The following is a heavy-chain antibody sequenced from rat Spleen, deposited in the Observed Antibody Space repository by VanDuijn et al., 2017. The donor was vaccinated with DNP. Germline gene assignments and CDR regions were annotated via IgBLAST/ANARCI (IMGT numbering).Heavy chain of an antibody. J-gene: IGHJ3*01. D-gene: IGHD3-7*01. Sequence: EVQLVESGGGLVQPGRSLKLSCAASGFTFSNYGMAWARQAPTKGLEWVATISYDGSSTYYRDSVKGRFTISRDNAKSTLYLQMDSLRSEDTATYYCATSESAGFVYWGQGTLVTVSS. CDR3: ATSESAGFVY. CDR1: GFTFSNYG. CDR2: ISYDGSST. V-gene: IGHV5-29*01.